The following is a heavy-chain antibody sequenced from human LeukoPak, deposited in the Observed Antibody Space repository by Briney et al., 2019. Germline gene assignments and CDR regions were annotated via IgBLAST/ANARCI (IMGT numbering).Heavy chain of an antibody. CDR1: VFTFSIYA. CDR2: ISGRGGST. D-gene: IGHD6-13*01. Sequence: GGSLRLSCAASVFTFSIYAMRGVPQAPGRAREWVSAISGRGGSTYYAVSVKGRFTISRDNSENPLYLQMNSLRGEHTVVYYCAKRHSSWWGDYFDYWGQGTLVTVSS. J-gene: IGHJ4*02. V-gene: IGHV3-23*01. CDR3: AKRHSSWWGDYFDY.